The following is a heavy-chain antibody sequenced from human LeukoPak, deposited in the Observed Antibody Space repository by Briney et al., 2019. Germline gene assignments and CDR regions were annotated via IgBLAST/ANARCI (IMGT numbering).Heavy chain of an antibody. CDR1: GFTFSSYS. CDR3: ARGVVTPLGDAFDI. J-gene: IGHJ3*02. CDR2: ISSSSSYI. V-gene: IGHV3-21*01. D-gene: IGHD4-23*01. Sequence: SAGSLRLSCAASGFTFSSYSMNWVRQATGKGLEWVSSISSSSSYIYYADSVKGRFTITRDNAKNSLYLQMNSLRAEDTAVYYCARGVVTPLGDAFDIWGQGTMVTVSS.